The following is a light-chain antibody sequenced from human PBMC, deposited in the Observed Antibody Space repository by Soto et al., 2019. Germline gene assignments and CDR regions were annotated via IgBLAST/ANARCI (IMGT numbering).Light chain of an antibody. CDR3: LLDFRYFWA. V-gene: IGKV1-39*02. J-gene: IGKJ1*01. Sequence: DIPVTQSPSSLSASVGDRVTITCRASQNIRTYLTWYQQRPGKPPKLLIHTASTLQSGVPSRFSGSGSGTDFTLTISSLQPEDFATYYCLLDFRYFWAFGQGTKV. CDR2: TAS. CDR1: QNIRTY.